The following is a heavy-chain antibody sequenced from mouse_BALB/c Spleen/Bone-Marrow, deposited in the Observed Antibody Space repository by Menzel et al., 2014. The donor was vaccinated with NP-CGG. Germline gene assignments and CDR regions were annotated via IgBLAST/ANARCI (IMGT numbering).Heavy chain of an antibody. Sequence: EVQLQESGAELVEPGASVKLSCTASGFNIKDTYMHWVKQRPEQGLEWIGRIDPANGNTKYDPKFQGKATITADTSSNTAYLQLSSLTSEDTAVYYCARWEYYAMDYWGQGTSVTVSS. V-gene: IGHV14-3*02. J-gene: IGHJ4*01. CDR3: ARWEYYAMDY. CDR2: IDPANGNT. CDR1: GFNIKDTY. D-gene: IGHD4-1*01.